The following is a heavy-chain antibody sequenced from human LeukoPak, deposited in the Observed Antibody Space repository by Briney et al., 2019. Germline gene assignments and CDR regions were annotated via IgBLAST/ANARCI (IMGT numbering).Heavy chain of an antibody. J-gene: IGHJ4*02. V-gene: IGHV3-23*01. Sequence: GGSVRLSCAASGFTFSSYAMSWVRQAPGKGLEWVSGISGSGGRTYYSDSVKGRFTISRDNSKNRLYLQMNSLRAEDTAVYYCAKRPRGNYLDTFDYWGQGTLVPVFS. CDR3: AKRPRGNYLDTFDY. CDR2: ISGSGGRT. D-gene: IGHD3-10*01. CDR1: GFTFSSYA.